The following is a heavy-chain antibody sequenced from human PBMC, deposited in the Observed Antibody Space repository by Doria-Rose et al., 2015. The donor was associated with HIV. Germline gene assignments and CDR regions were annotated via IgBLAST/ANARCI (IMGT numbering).Heavy chain of an antibody. D-gene: IGHD6-13*01. V-gene: IGHV2-26*01. CDR1: GVSLSSPGMG. CDR2: IFSDDER. CDR3: ARIKSSRWYHKYYFDF. Sequence: ESGPVLVKPTETLTLTCTVSGVSLSSPGMGVSWIRQPPGKALEWLASIFSDDERSYKTSLKSRLTISRSTSKSQVVLTMTDMDPVDTVTYYCARIKSSRWYHKYYFDFWGQGTLVIVSA. J-gene: IGHJ4*02.